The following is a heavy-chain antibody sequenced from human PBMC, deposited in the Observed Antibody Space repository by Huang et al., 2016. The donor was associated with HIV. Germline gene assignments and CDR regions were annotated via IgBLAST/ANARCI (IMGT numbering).Heavy chain of an antibody. J-gene: IGHJ6*03. D-gene: IGHD3-3*01. V-gene: IGHV7-4-1*02. CDR3: ARVSTDFWSGYSRGYFYYFYMNV. CDR1: GYTFIDYG. Sequence: QVQLVQSGSELKQPGASVKISCKALGYTFIDYGLNWVRQAPGQGLQWMGWINTNTGKPTYAQGFTGRFVFSLDTSVRTAFLEVSSLETDDTAVYYCARVSTDFWSGYSRGYFYYFYMNVWGGGTTVTVSS. CDR2: INTNTGKP.